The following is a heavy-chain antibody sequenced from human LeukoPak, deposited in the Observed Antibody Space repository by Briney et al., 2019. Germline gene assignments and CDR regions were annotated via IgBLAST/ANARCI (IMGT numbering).Heavy chain of an antibody. V-gene: IGHV4-39*02. CDR1: GGSISTSDYY. D-gene: IGHD6-13*01. CDR3: ARRAIPAAGSFDP. CDR2: ISYSGST. Sequence: SETLSLTCTVSGGSISTSDYYWNWIRQPPGRGLEWIGRISYSGSTYYNPSLRSRVTMSVDTSKSHFSLDLSSLTAADTAVYYCARRAIPAAGSFDPWGQGTLVTVSS. J-gene: IGHJ5*02.